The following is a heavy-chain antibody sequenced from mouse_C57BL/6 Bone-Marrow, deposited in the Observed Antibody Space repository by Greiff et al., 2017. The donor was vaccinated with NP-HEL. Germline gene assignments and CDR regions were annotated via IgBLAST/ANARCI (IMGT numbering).Heavy chain of an antibody. J-gene: IGHJ3*01. D-gene: IGHD2-3*01. CDR1: GFSLTSYG. Sequence: QVQLKQSGPGLVQPSQSLSITCTVSGFSLTSYGVHWVRQSPGKGLEWLGVIWSGGSTDYNAALISRLSISKDNSKSQVFYKMSSLQADDTAIYYCARCDGCYVEFAYWGQGTLVTVSA. CDR2: IWSGGST. CDR3: ARCDGCYVEFAY. V-gene: IGHV2-2*01.